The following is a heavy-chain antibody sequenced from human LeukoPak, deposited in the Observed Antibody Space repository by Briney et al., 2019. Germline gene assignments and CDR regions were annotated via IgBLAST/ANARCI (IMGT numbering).Heavy chain of an antibody. J-gene: IGHJ2*01. CDR2: ISSSSSTI. CDR1: GFTFSSYS. V-gene: IGHV3-48*01. Sequence: TGGSLRLSCAASGFTFSSYSMNWVRQAPGKGLEWVSYISSSSSTIYYADSVKGRFTISRDNAKNSLYLQMNSLRAEDTAVYYCARAHIVGATNWYFDLWGRGTLVTVSS. D-gene: IGHD1-26*01. CDR3: ARAHIVGATNWYFDL.